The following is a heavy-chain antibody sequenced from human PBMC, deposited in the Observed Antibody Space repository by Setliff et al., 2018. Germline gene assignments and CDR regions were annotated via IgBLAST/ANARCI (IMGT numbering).Heavy chain of an antibody. Sequence: SVKVSCKASGGTFSSYAISWVRQAPGQGLEWMGRIIPIFGTANYAQKFQGRVTITADESTSTAYMELSSLKASDTAMYYCASSSGSSSNDAFDIWGQGTTVTVSS. CDR3: ASSSGSSSNDAFDI. CDR2: IIPIFGTA. D-gene: IGHD1-26*01. J-gene: IGHJ3*02. CDR1: GGTFSSYA. V-gene: IGHV1-69*13.